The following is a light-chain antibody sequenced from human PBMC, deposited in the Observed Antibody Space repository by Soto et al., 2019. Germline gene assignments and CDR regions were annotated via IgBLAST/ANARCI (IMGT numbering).Light chain of an antibody. CDR1: SSDVGGYNY. CDR3: QSYDSSVSKVV. Sequence: QSALTQPASVSGSPGQSITISCTGTSSDVGGYNYVSWYQQHPGKAPKLLIYGNSNRPSGVPDRFSGSKSGTSASLAITGLQAEDEADYYCQSYDSSVSKVVFGGGTKLTVL. CDR2: GNS. J-gene: IGLJ2*01. V-gene: IGLV2-14*01.